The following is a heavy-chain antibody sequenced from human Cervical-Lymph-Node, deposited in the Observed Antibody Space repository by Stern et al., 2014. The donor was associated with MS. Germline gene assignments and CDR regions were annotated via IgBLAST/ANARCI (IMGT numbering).Heavy chain of an antibody. J-gene: IGHJ4*02. CDR2: MSPNSGHT. CDR3: ARGPNYFDY. Sequence: QVQLMQSGAEVKKPGASVKVSCKASGYIFTSYDINWVRQATGQGLEWMGWMSPNSGHTGYAQKFQGRVTMTRNTSIGTAYMELSTLRSEDTAVYFCARGPNYFDYWGPGTLVTVSS. V-gene: IGHV1-8*01. CDR1: GYIFTSYD.